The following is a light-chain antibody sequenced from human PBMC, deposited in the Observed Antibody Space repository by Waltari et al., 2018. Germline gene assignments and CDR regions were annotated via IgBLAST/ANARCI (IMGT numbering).Light chain of an antibody. CDR2: EVN. CDR3: SSYAGSNHLV. Sequence: QSALTQPPSASGSPGQSVTISCTGTSSDVGGYNYVSWYQHHPGKAPKLMVYEVNKRPSGVPDRFSGSKSGNTASPTVSGLQAEDESDYYCSSYAGSNHLVFGGGTKLTVL. CDR1: SSDVGGYNY. J-gene: IGLJ3*02. V-gene: IGLV2-8*01.